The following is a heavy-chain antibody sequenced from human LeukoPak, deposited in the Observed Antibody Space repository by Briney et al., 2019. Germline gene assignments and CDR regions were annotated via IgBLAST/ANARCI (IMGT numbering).Heavy chain of an antibody. CDR1: GFTFSNYG. V-gene: IGHV3-33*01. CDR3: ARGGFTYFDFWSAYYTADY. J-gene: IGHJ4*02. CDR2: IWYDGSNK. D-gene: IGHD3-3*01. Sequence: PGGSLRLSCAASGFTFSNYGMHWVRQAPGKGLEWAAVIWYDGSNKYYADSVKGRFTISRDNSKNTLYLQMNSLRAEDTAVYYCARGGFTYFDFWSAYYTADYWGQGTLVTVSS.